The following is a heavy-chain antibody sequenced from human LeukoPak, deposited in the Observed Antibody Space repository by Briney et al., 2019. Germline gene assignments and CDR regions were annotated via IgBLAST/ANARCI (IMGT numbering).Heavy chain of an antibody. CDR1: GYTFTSVD. J-gene: IGHJ4*02. CDR3: ARGFGDDSSSFNF. CDR2: LNPNTGNT. Sequence: GASVKVSRKASGYTFTSVDINWLRQATGQGLEWMGWLNPNTGNTGYAQKFRGRITLTGHTSISTAYMELSSLTSEDTAVYYCARGFGDDSSSFNFWGQGTLVTVSS. V-gene: IGHV1-8*01. D-gene: IGHD3-22*01.